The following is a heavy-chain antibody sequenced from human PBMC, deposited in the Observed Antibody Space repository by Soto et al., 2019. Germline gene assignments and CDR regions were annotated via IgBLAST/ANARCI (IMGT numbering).Heavy chain of an antibody. CDR3: ARFFPRNRCDIAVAGPVPLYYYGMDV. CDR2: INPSGGST. Sequence: DSVKVSCKASGYTFTSYYMHWVRQAPGQGPEWMGIINPSGGSTSYAQKFQGRVTMTRDTSTSTVYMELSSLRSEDTAVYYCARFFPRNRCDIAVAGPVPLYYYGMDVWG. V-gene: IGHV1-46*03. CDR1: GYTFTSYY. D-gene: IGHD6-19*01. J-gene: IGHJ6*02.